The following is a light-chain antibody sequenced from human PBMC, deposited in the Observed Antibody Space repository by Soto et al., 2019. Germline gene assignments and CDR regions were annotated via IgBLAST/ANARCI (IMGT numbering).Light chain of an antibody. J-gene: IGKJ5*01. CDR3: QQYGSSPIT. CDR2: GAS. V-gene: IGKV3-20*01. Sequence: EIVLTQSPGTLSLSPGERATLSCRATQSVSSSYLAWYQQKPGLAPRLLIYGASARATGIPDRFSGSGSGTDFTLTISRLEPEDFAVYYCQQYGSSPITFGQGTRLEIK. CDR1: QSVSSSY.